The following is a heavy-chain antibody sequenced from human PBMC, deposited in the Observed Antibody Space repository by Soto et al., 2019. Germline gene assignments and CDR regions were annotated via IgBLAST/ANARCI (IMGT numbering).Heavy chain of an antibody. CDR2: IKRDGTVT. J-gene: IGHJ3*01. D-gene: IGHD2-21*01. V-gene: IGHV3-7*04. CDR1: GFTFSAFW. Sequence: EVQLVESGGGLVQPGESLRLSCAASGFTFSAFWMTWLRQAPGKGLEWVANIKRDGTVTHYGDSVEGRCTLSRDNAQNSLFLQLNSLRPEDTAMYYCARDLSLPGEFFYDAFDVWGQGTFVTVSS. CDR3: ARDLSLPGEFFYDAFDV.